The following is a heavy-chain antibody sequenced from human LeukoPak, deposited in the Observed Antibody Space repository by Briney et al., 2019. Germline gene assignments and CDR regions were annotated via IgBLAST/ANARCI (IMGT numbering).Heavy chain of an antibody. CDR3: ARRYFYDSGGYYYYFDY. V-gene: IGHV4-39*01. Sequence: SETLSLTCTVSGGSPSSSSYYWGWIRPPPGKGLEWIGSIYYSGSTYYNPSLRSRVTISVDTSKNQFSLKLSSVTAADTAVYYCARRYFYDSGGYYYYFDYWGQGTLVTVSS. CDR1: GGSPSSSSYY. D-gene: IGHD3-22*01. CDR2: IYYSGST. J-gene: IGHJ4*02.